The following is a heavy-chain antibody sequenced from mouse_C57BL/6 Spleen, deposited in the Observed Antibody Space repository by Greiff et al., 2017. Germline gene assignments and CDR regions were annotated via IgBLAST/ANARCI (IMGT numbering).Heavy chain of an antibody. CDR2: IWSDGST. D-gene: IGHD1-1*01. CDR3: ARGTTVVEGYYAMDY. V-gene: IGHV2-6*03. Sequence: VQLVESGPGLVAPSQSLSITCTVSGFSLTSYGVHWVRPPPGKGLEWLVVIWSDGSTTYNSALKSRLSLSKDNSKSQVFLKMNSLQTDDTAMYYCARGTTVVEGYYAMDYWGQGTSVTVSS. J-gene: IGHJ4*01. CDR1: GFSLTSYG.